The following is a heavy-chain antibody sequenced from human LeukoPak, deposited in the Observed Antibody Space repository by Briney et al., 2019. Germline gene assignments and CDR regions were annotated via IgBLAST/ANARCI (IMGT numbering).Heavy chain of an antibody. Sequence: GGSLRLSCAASGFTFSSYGMHWVRQAPGKGLEWVGVISYDGSNKDYADSVKGRFTISRDNSKNTVYLQMNSLRAEDTAVYYCTKDRVVVVSNDFDYWGQGTLVTVSS. CDR1: GFTFSSYG. V-gene: IGHV3-30*18. J-gene: IGHJ4*02. CDR2: ISYDGSNK. CDR3: TKDRVVVVSNDFDY. D-gene: IGHD2-21*01.